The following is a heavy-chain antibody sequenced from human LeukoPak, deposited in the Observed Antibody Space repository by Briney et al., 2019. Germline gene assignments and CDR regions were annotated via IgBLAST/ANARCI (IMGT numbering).Heavy chain of an antibody. CDR2: INPNSGGT. J-gene: IGHJ6*03. CDR3: ARAFLDFWSGYFMDV. V-gene: IGHV1-2*02. CDR1: GYTFTSYG. D-gene: IGHD3-3*01. Sequence: ASVKVSCKASGYTFTSYGISWVRQAPGQGLEWMGWINPNSGGTNYAQKFQGRVTMTRDTSISTAYMELSRLRSDDTAVYYCARAFLDFWSGYFMDVWGKGTAVTVSS.